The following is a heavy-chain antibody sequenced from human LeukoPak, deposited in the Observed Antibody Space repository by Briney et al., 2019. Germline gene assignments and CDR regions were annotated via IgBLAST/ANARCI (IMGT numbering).Heavy chain of an antibody. CDR1: GRSISSSY. CDR3: ACSSSWFDS. CDR2: IYYSGTT. Sequence: SETLSLTCTVSGRSISSSYWSWIRQPPGKGLEWIGYIYYSGTTSYNPSLLSRVTISVDTSKNQFSMKMTSVTAADTSVYYCACSSSWFDSWGQGTLVTVS. J-gene: IGHJ5*01. V-gene: IGHV4-59*01. D-gene: IGHD6-13*01.